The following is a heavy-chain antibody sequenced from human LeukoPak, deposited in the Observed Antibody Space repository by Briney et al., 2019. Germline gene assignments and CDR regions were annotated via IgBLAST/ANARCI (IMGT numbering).Heavy chain of an antibody. CDR2: IYSGGST. D-gene: IGHD1-26*01. CDR3: ARGFGSYPFDY. Sequence: QSGGSLRLSCAASGFTFSSNYMSWVRQAPGKGLEWVSVIYSGGSTYYADSVKGRFTISRDNSKNTLYLQMNSLRAEDTAVYYCARGFGSYPFDYWGQGTLVTASS. J-gene: IGHJ4*02. CDR1: GFTFSSNY. V-gene: IGHV3-53*01.